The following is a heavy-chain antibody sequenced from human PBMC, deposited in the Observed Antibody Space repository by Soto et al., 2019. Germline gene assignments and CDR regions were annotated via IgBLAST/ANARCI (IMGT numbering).Heavy chain of an antibody. D-gene: IGHD2-15*01. Sequence: GASVKVSCKASGYTFTIYGISWVRQAPGQGLEWMAWISAYNGNTNYAQNLQGRVTMTTDTSTSTAYMELRSLRSNDTAVYYCARTVVPAVELYYYYYYMDVWGTGTTVTVSS. V-gene: IGHV1-18*01. J-gene: IGHJ6*03. CDR1: GYTFTIYG. CDR2: ISAYNGNT. CDR3: ARTVVPAVELYYYYYYMDV.